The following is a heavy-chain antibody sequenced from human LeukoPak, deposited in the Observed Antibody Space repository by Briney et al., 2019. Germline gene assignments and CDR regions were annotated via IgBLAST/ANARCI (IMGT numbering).Heavy chain of an antibody. CDR1: GGSISRYY. CDR3: ARGFSGSSWSTRGYYYYGMDV. J-gene: IGHJ6*02. V-gene: IGHV4-59*01. Sequence: SETLSLTCTVSGGSISRYYWSWIRQPPGKGLEWIGYIYYSGSTNYNPSLKSRVTISVDTSKNQFSLKLSSVTAADTAVYYCARGFSGSSWSTRGYYYYGMDVWGQGTTVTVSS. CDR2: IYYSGST. D-gene: IGHD6-13*01.